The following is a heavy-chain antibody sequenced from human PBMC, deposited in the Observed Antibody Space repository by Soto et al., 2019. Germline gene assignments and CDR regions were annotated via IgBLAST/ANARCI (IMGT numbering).Heavy chain of an antibody. CDR3: AHLIAARPFDS. V-gene: IGHV2-5*02. D-gene: IGHD6-6*01. Sequence: QITLKESGPTLVRPTQTLTLTCSFSGFSLSTSGEVVGWIRQPPGKALEWLALIYWDDDKRYNPSLESRLTITKDTSKNQVVLSMTMVDPVDTATYYCAHLIAARPFDSWGQGTLVTVSS. CDR2: IYWDDDK. CDR1: GFSLSTSGEV. J-gene: IGHJ4*02.